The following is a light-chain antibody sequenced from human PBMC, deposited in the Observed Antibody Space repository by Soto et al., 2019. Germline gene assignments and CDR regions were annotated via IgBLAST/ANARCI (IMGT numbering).Light chain of an antibody. Sequence: QSVLTQPASVSGSPGQSITISCTGTSSDVGSSNLVSWYQQHPGKAPKLMIYEGSERPSGVSDRFSGSKTGNTASLTISGLQAEDEGDYYCCSYAGSSTWVFGGGTKLTVL. CDR1: SSDVGSSNL. J-gene: IGLJ3*02. V-gene: IGLV2-23*01. CDR3: CSYAGSSTWV. CDR2: EGS.